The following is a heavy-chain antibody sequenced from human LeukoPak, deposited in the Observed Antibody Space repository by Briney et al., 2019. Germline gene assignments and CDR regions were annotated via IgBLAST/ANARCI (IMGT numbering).Heavy chain of an antibody. V-gene: IGHV3-74*01. CDR1: GFVFSSYW. D-gene: IGHD3-16*01. Sequence: GGSPRLSCAASGFVFSSYWMHWVRHVPGRGLVWVSRIYTDGSYTNYADSVKGRFTISRDNAMDLLHLQMNSLRAEDTAIYYCARDPGDDCWGGFDCWGQGTLVTVSS. CDR2: IYTDGSYT. J-gene: IGHJ4*02. CDR3: ARDPGDDCWGGFDC.